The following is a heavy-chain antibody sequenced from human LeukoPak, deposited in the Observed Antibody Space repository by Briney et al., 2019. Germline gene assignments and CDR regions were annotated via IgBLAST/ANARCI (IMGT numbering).Heavy chain of an antibody. D-gene: IGHD3-22*01. J-gene: IGHJ4*02. V-gene: IGHV4-38-2*02. CDR2: IYHSGST. CDR1: GYSISSGYY. CDR3: ARQKYYDSSGYYYVGY. Sequence: SETLSLTCTVSGYSISSGYYWGWIRQPPGKGLEWIGSIYHSGSTYYNPSLKSRVTISVDTSKNQFSLKLSSVTAADTAVYYCARQKYYDSSGYYYVGYWGQGTLVTVSS.